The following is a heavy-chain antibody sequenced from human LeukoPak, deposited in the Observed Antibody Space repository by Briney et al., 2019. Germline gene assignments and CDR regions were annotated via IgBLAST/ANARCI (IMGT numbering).Heavy chain of an antibody. CDR2: ISSGSSHI. Sequence: PVGSLRLSCAASGFTFSSYSMNWVRQAPGKGLEWVSSISSGSSHIYYADSVKGRFTISRDNAKNSLYLQMNSLRAEDTAVYYCTEKSGGYWGQGTLVTVSS. CDR3: TEKSGGY. D-gene: IGHD1-26*01. V-gene: IGHV3-21*04. CDR1: GFTFSSYS. J-gene: IGHJ4*02.